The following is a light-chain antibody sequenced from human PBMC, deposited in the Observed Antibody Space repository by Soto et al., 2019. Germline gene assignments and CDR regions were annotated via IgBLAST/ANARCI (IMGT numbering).Light chain of an antibody. Sequence: QSVLTQPPSVFGAPGQRVTISCTGSSSNIGAGYDVHWYQQLPGTAPKLLIYGNSNRPSGVPDRFSGSKSGTSASLAITGLQAEDEADYYCQSYDSTLSGSGFGGGTKLTVL. CDR3: QSYDSTLSGSG. CDR2: GNS. J-gene: IGLJ3*02. V-gene: IGLV1-40*01. CDR1: SSNIGAGYD.